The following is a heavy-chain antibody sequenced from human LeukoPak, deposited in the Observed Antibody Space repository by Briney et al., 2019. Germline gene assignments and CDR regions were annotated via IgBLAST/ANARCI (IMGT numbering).Heavy chain of an antibody. Sequence: SETLSLTCAVYGGSFSGYYRSWIRQPPGKGLEWIGEINHSGSTNYNPSLKSRVTISVDTSKNQFSLKLSSVTAADTAVYYCARGRIVVVVAARNNWFDPWGQGTLVTVSS. CDR2: INHSGST. J-gene: IGHJ5*02. D-gene: IGHD2-15*01. CDR3: ARGRIVVVVAARNNWFDP. CDR1: GGSFSGYY. V-gene: IGHV4-34*01.